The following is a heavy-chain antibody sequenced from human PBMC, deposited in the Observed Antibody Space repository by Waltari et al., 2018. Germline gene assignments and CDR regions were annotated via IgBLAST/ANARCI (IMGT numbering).Heavy chain of an antibody. V-gene: IGHV3-53*02. CDR3: AGGARSQDNY. J-gene: IGHJ4*02. CDR2: IYSGGST. Sequence: EVQLVETGGGLSQPGGSLRLSCAASRFPVSSTYMSWVRQSPGKGLEWGSVIYSGGSTYYADSVKGRFTIARDNSKNTLYLQMNSLRAEDTAVYYCAGGARSQDNYWGQGTLVTVSS. D-gene: IGHD2-15*01. CDR1: RFPVSSTY.